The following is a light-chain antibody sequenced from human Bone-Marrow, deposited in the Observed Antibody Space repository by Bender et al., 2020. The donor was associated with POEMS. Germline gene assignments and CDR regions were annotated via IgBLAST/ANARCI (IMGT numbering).Light chain of an antibody. CDR3: SSYTGSHTWV. CDR1: SSDVGGYTY. J-gene: IGLJ3*02. V-gene: IGLV2-14*01. CDR2: DVS. Sequence: QSALTQPASVSGSPGQSITISCTGTSSDVGGYTYVSWYQQHPGKAPKLIIFDVSNRPSGVSNRLSGSKSGNTASLTISGLQAEDEADYYCSSYTGSHTWVFGGGTKLTVL.